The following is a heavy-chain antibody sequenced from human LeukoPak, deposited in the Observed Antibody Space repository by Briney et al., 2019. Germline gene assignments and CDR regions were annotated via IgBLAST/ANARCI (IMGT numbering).Heavy chain of an antibody. V-gene: IGHV1-2*02. J-gene: IGHJ5*02. D-gene: IGHD3-10*01. CDR3: ARDLMVRGVMSYWFDP. CDR1: GYTFTGYY. Sequence: GASVKVSCKASGYTFTGYYMHWVRQAPGRGLEWMGWINPNSGGTNYAQKFQGRVTMTRDTSISTAYMELSRLRSDDTAVYYCARDLMVRGVMSYWFDPWGQGTLVTVSS. CDR2: INPNSGGT.